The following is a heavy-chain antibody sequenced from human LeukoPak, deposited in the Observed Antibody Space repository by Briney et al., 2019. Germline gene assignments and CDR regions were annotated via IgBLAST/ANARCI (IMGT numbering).Heavy chain of an antibody. J-gene: IGHJ4*02. Sequence: GGSLRLSCAASGFTFSSYGMHWVRQAPGKGLEWVAVISYDGSNKYYADSVKGRFTISRDNSKNTLYLQMNSLRAEDTAVYYCAKDSDYDYVWGSYPYDYWGQGTLVTVSS. CDR1: GFTFSSYG. CDR2: ISYDGSNK. V-gene: IGHV3-30*18. CDR3: AKDSDYDYVWGSYPYDY. D-gene: IGHD3-16*02.